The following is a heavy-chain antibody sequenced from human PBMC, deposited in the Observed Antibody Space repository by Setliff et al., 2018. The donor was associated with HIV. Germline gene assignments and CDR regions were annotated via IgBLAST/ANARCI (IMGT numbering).Heavy chain of an antibody. Sequence: GASVKVSCKASGYTFTSYAMHWVRQAPGQRLEWMGWINPDNGDTRYSQKFQGRVTITRDTSASTAYMELSSLRSEDTAVYYCARAERGFSSSGWYNHWGQGTLVTVS. D-gene: IGHD6-19*01. CDR3: ARAERGFSSSGWYNH. CDR1: GYTFTSYA. V-gene: IGHV1-3*01. CDR2: INPDNGDT. J-gene: IGHJ4*02.